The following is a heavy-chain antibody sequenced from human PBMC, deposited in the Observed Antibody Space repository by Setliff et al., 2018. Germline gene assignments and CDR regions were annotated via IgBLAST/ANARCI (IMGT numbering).Heavy chain of an antibody. CDR3: ARGTKTMVINYWYIDV. J-gene: IGHJ2*01. V-gene: IGHV4-34*01. Sequence: SETLSLTCAVYGGSFSDYWWSWIRQLPGKGLEWIAEIHHSGSTNFHPSLKSRVAISVDPSKNQFYLNLRSVTAADTAVYFCARGTKTMVINYWYIDVWGRGTPVTVSS. CDR1: GGSFSDYW. D-gene: IGHD4-17*01. CDR2: IHHSGST.